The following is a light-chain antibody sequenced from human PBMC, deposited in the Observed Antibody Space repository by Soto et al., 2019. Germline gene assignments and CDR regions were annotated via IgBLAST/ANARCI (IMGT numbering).Light chain of an antibody. J-gene: IGKJ1*01. CDR1: QSISSW. Sequence: DIQMTQSPSTLSASVGDRVTITCRASQSISSWLAWYQQKPGKAPMLLIYKASSLESAVPSSFSGSGSGTEFPLTISSLQPDDFASYYCQQYNSYSQTFGQGTKVEIK. CDR2: KAS. V-gene: IGKV1-5*03. CDR3: QQYNSYSQT.